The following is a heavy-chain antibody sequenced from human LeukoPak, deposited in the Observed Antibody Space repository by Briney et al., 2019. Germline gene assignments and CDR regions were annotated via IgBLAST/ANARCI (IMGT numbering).Heavy chain of an antibody. CDR3: TTSPYCSGGSCYFGHY. CDR2: IKSKTDGGTT. D-gene: IGHD2-15*01. V-gene: IGHV3-15*01. CDR1: GFTFSNAW. Sequence: GGSLRLSCAASGFTFSNAWMSWVRQAPGKGLEWVGRIKSKTDGGTTDYAAPVKGRFTISRDDSKNTLYLQMNSLKTEDTAVYYCTTSPYCSGGSCYFGHYWGQGTLVTVSS. J-gene: IGHJ4*02.